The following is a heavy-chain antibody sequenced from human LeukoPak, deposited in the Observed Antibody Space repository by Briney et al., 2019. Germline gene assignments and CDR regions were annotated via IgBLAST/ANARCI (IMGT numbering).Heavy chain of an antibody. D-gene: IGHD2-2*01. CDR1: GFTFSSYE. CDR2: ISSSGSTI. Sequence: GGSLRLSCAASGFTFSSYEMNWVRQAPGKGLEWVSYISSSGSTIYYADSVKGRFTISRDNSKNTLYLQMNSLRAEDTAVYYCARDRGVVVPAAILPNWFDPWGQGTLVTVSS. J-gene: IGHJ5*02. CDR3: ARDRGVVVPAAILPNWFDP. V-gene: IGHV3-48*03.